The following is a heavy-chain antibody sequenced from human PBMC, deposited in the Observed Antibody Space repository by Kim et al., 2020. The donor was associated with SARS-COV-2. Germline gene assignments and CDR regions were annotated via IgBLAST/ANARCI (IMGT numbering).Heavy chain of an antibody. Sequence: SETLSLTCTVSGGSISGYYWSWIRQPPGKGLEWVGYIYYSGSTNYNLSLKSRVTISVNTSKNKLSLQLSSVTAADTAVYYCARIVDTAVGAFDIWGQGTMVTVSS. D-gene: IGHD5-18*01. CDR3: ARIVDTAVGAFDI. V-gene: IGHV4-59*01. J-gene: IGHJ3*02. CDR2: IYYSGST. CDR1: GGSISGYY.